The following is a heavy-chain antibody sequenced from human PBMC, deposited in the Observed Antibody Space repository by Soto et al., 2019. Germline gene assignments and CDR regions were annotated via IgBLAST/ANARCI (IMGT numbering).Heavy chain of an antibody. D-gene: IGHD3-16*01. CDR1: CGSISSVDYY. Sequence: PSGTLSLTCTLSCGSISSVDYYWSCIRQPPGKGLEWIGYIYYSGSTYYNPSLKSRVTISVDTSKKQFSLKLSCVTAADTAVYYCASDRLRRRVGYWGQGTQVSVT. J-gene: IGHJ4*02. CDR3: ASDRLRRRVGY. CDR2: IYYSGST. V-gene: IGHV4-30-4*01.